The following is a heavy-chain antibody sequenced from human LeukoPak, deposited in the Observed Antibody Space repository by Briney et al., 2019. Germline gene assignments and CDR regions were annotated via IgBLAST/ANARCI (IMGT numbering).Heavy chain of an antibody. CDR1: GFTFSNYA. J-gene: IGHJ3*02. Sequence: GGSLRLSCAASGFTFSNYAMSWVRQAPGKGLEWVSYISSSGSTIYYADSVKGRFTISRDNSKNTLYLQMNSLRAEDTAVYYCAKDLGDYVWGDAFDIWGQGTMVSVSS. CDR2: ISSSGSTI. CDR3: AKDLGDYVWGDAFDI. D-gene: IGHD3-16*01. V-gene: IGHV3-48*01.